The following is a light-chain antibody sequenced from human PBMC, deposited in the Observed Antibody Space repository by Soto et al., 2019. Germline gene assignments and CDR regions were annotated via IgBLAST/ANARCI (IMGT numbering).Light chain of an antibody. CDR3: SSYTSTDTLVV. J-gene: IGLJ1*01. CDR1: RSDVGGYNY. V-gene: IGLV2-14*01. CDR2: EVS. Sequence: QSVLTQPASVSGSPGQSITISCTGTRSDVGGYNYVSWHQQHPGKAPKLIIYEVSNRPSGVSNRFSGSKSGNTASLTISGLQAEDEADYYCSSYTSTDTLVVFGTGTKVTVL.